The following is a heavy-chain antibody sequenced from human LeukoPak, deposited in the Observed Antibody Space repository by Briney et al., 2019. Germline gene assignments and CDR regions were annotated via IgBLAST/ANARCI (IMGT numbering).Heavy chain of an antibody. CDR1: GDRASTNFAA. J-gene: IGHJ4*02. CDR3: ARESGDYVKFDY. V-gene: IGHV6-1*01. Sequence: KISQTLSLTCAISGDRASTNFAAWNWLRQSPSKGIEWLGRTYYRSRWINEYAISVQSRITISPDTSKNQFSLQLNFVTPEDTAVYYCARESGDYVKFDYWGQGTLVTVSS. CDR2: TYYRSRWIN. D-gene: IGHD3-16*01.